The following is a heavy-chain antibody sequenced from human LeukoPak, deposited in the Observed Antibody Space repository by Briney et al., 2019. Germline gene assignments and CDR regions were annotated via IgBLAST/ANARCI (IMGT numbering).Heavy chain of an antibody. CDR2: INHSGMT. Sequence: SETLSLTCAVYGGSFSGYYSSWIRHPPGKGLEWIGEINHSGMTNYNPSLMSHVNISVDTYKNQFSLKLSSVSAADTSVYYCARQNYGAPPLRYWGQGNLVTVS. CDR1: GGSFSGYY. V-gene: IGHV4-34*01. J-gene: IGHJ4*02. D-gene: IGHD4/OR15-4a*01. CDR3: ARQNYGAPPLRY.